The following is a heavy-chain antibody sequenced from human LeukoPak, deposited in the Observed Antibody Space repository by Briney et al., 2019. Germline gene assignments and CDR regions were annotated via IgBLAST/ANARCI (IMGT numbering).Heavy chain of an antibody. D-gene: IGHD6-13*01. CDR1: GGTFSSYA. J-gene: IGHJ4*02. Sequence: SVKVSCKASGGTFSSYAISWVRQAPGQGLEWMGGIIPIFGTANYAQKFQGRVTITADESTSTAYMGLSSLRSEDTAVYYCASPIIAAAGTDYWGQGTLVTVSS. CDR2: IIPIFGTA. V-gene: IGHV1-69*13. CDR3: ASPIIAAAGTDY.